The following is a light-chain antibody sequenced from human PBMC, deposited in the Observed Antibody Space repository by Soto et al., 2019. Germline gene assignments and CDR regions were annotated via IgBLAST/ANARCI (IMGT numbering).Light chain of an antibody. CDR3: QQYNSYPL. V-gene: IGKV1-5*03. Sequence: DIQMTQSPSTLSASVGDRVTITCRASQSISSWLAWYQQKPGKAPKLLIYKASSLESGVPSRFSGSGSGTEFTLTISSLQPDDFATYYCQQYNSYPLFGLGTKLAIK. J-gene: IGKJ2*01. CDR1: QSISSW. CDR2: KAS.